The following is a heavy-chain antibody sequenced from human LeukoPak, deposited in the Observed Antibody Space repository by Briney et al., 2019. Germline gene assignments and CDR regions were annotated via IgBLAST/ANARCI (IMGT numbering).Heavy chain of an antibody. Sequence: PGGSLRLSCAASGFTVSSNYMNWVRQAPGKGLEWVSVIYSGGTTIYADSVKGRFTISRDSSKNTLYLQMISLRAEDTAVYYCARDPVGAIGYGMDVWGQGTTVTVSS. V-gene: IGHV3-66*01. CDR1: GFTVSSNY. D-gene: IGHD1-26*01. CDR2: IYSGGTT. J-gene: IGHJ6*02. CDR3: ARDPVGAIGYGMDV.